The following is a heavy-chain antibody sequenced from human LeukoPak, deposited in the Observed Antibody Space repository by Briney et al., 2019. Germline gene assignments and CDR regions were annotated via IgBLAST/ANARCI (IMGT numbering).Heavy chain of an antibody. CDR1: GFTFSSYS. D-gene: IGHD3-22*01. J-gene: IGHJ3*02. V-gene: IGHV3-48*04. CDR2: ISSSSNTI. Sequence: PGGSLRLSCAASGFTFSSYSMNWVRQAPGRGLQWISYISSSSNTIYYADSVKGRFTISRDNAKNSLYLQMNSLRAEDTAVYYCARDLPMEYYYDSSGYSHAFDIWGQGTMVTVSS. CDR3: ARDLPMEYYYDSSGYSHAFDI.